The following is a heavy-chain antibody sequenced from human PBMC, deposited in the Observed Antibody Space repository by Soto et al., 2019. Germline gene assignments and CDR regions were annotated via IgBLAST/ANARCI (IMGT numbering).Heavy chain of an antibody. Sequence: QVQLQESGPGLMKPSETLSLTCTVSGGSVSSGSYYRSWIRQPPGEGLEWIGDIYNSGSTNYNPSLSSRVTVAVDTSKNQFSLKLSSVTAADTAVYYCARAYYYDSSPIDYWGQGTLVTVSS. D-gene: IGHD3-22*01. CDR3: ARAYYYDSSPIDY. J-gene: IGHJ4*02. CDR1: GGSVSSGSYY. CDR2: IYNSGST. V-gene: IGHV4-61*01.